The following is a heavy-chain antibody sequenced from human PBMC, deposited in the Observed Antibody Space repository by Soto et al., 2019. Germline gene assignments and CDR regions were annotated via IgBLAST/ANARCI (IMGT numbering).Heavy chain of an antibody. CDR2: IDPSDSYP. CDR1: GYSFASHW. CDR3: VRQAGELAGDAFDI. Sequence: PGESLKISCTGSGYSFASHWITWVRQMPGKGLEWMGRIDPSDSYPNYSPSFQGHVTMSVDKSISTAYLQWSSLKASDTALYYCVRQAGELAGDAFDIWGQGTMVTVSS. V-gene: IGHV5-10-1*01. J-gene: IGHJ3*02. D-gene: IGHD1-7*01.